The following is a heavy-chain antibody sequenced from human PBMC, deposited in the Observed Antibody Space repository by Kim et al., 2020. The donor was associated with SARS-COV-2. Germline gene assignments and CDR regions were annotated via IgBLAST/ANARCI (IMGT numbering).Heavy chain of an antibody. CDR3: ASGLTPGQY. V-gene: IGHV3-74*01. J-gene: IGHJ4*02. CDR2: GRGK. D-gene: IGHD2-15*01. Sequence: GRGKSYADSVKGRFTTSRDNAKNTLYLQRNSLRAEDTAVYYCASGLTPGQYWGQGTLVTVSS.